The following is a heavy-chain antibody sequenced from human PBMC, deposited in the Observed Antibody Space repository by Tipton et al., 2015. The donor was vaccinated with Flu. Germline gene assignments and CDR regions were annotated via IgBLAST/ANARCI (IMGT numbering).Heavy chain of an antibody. CDR3: ARAHSLYDFWSGYSHAFDI. V-gene: IGHV4-59*01. D-gene: IGHD3-3*01. CDR2: IYYSGST. Sequence: TLSLTCTVSGGSISSYYWSWIRQPAGKGLEWIGYIYYSGSTNYNPSLKSRVTISVDTSKNQFSLKLSSVTAADTAVYYCARAHSLYDFWSGYSHAFDIWGQGTMVTVSS. CDR1: GGSISSYY. J-gene: IGHJ3*02.